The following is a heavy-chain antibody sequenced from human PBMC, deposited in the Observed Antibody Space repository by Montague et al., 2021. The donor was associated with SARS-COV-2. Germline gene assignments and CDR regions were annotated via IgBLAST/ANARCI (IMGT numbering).Heavy chain of an antibody. CDR2: TYHRSKWYL. D-gene: IGHD3-22*01. CDR1: GDSVFPNSAA. V-gene: IGHV6-1*01. J-gene: IGHJ6*02. CDR3: ARAPYSSGFYGMDV. Sequence: CAISGDSVFPNSAAWSWFRQSPSRGLEWLGRTYHRSKWYLDYAVAVKGRITINADTSRNQFSLQLNSVTPEDTAVYYCARAPYSSGFYGMDVWGQGTTVTVS.